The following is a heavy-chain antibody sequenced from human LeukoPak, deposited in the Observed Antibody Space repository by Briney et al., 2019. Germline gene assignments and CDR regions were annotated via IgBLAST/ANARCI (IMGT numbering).Heavy chain of an antibody. CDR3: TKERSGYYDGSFDI. CDR2: IDWSGRST. D-gene: IGHD3-22*01. V-gene: IGHV3-20*04. Sequence: PGGSLRLSCAVSGFTFDDYGLSWVRQAPGKGLEWVSGIDWSGRSTGYADSVKGRFTISRDNAKNSLYLQMISLRAEDTAFYFCTKERSGYYDGSFDIWGQGTTVTVSS. J-gene: IGHJ3*02. CDR1: GFTFDDYG.